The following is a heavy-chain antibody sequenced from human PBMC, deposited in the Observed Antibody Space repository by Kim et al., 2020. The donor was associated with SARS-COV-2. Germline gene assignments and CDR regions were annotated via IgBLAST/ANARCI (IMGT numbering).Heavy chain of an antibody. V-gene: IGHV4-59*12. CDR2: SRST. CDR3: ARNTPLDY. J-gene: IGHJ4*02. Sequence: SRSTNYTPSLKSRVSISFDTPRNQFTLRLTSVTAADTAVYYCARNTPLDYWGQGILVPVTS.